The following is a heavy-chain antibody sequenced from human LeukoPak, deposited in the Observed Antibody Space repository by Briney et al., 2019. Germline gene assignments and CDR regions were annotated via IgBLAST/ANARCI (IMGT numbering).Heavy chain of an antibody. Sequence: GGSLRLSCAASGFTVSSNYMSWVRQAPGKGLEWVSVIYSGGSTYYADSVKGRFTISRDNSKNTLYLQMNSLRAEDTAVYYCARDRTYNSGWIPFDYWGQGTLVTVSS. CDR3: ARDRTYNSGWIPFDY. D-gene: IGHD6-19*01. CDR1: GFTVSSNY. V-gene: IGHV3-53*01. CDR2: IYSGGST. J-gene: IGHJ4*02.